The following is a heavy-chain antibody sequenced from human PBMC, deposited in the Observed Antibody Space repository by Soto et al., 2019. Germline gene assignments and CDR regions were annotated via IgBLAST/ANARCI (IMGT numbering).Heavy chain of an antibody. Sequence: ASVKVSCKASGFTFTNYAIHWVRQAPGQKFEWMGWISAGSGKTRYSQKFQVRVTITRDTSASTAYMELSSLTSEDTAVYYCARDLGAQQLPYWGLGTLLTVSS. D-gene: IGHD6-13*01. CDR2: ISAGSGKT. CDR1: GFTFTNYA. J-gene: IGHJ4*02. CDR3: ARDLGAQQLPY. V-gene: IGHV1-3*01.